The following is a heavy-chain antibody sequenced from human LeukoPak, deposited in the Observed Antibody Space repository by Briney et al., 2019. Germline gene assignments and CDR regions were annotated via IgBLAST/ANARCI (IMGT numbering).Heavy chain of an antibody. CDR1: GFTFSSHD. CDR3: ARGGDFDAFDK. CDR2: IGSAGDT. D-gene: IGHD3-3*01. Sequence: GGSLRLSCAASGFTFSSHDMHWVRQATGEGLEWVSAIGSAGDTYYAASVKGRFTISRENAKNSLYLQMNSLRVGDTAVYYCARGGDFDAFDKWGQGTMVTVSS. V-gene: IGHV3-13*04. J-gene: IGHJ3*02.